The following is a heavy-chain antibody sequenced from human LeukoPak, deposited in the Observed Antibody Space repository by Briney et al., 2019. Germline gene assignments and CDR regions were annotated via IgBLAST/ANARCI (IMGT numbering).Heavy chain of an antibody. J-gene: IGHJ5*02. V-gene: IGHV3-30*02. CDR1: GFTFSSYG. D-gene: IGHD5-12*01. CDR3: AKERMGANSWLRLRSGWFDP. Sequence: GGSLRLSCAASGFTFSSYGMHWVRQAPGKGLEWVAFIRYDGSNKYYADSVKGRFTISRDNSKNTLYLQMNSLRAEDTAVYYCAKERMGANSWLRLRSGWFDPWGQGTLVTVSS. CDR2: IRYDGSNK.